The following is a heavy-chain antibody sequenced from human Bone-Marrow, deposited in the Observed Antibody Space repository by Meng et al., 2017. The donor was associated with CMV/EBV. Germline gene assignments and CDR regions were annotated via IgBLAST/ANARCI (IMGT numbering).Heavy chain of an antibody. Sequence: GESLKISCAASGFTFSNAWMSWVRQAPGKGLEWVGRIKSKTDGGTTDYAAPVKGRFTISRDDSKNTLYLQMNSLKTEDTAVYYCTTSPMRWPDYWGQGKLVNVDS. D-gene: IGHD4-23*01. CDR1: GFTFSNAW. V-gene: IGHV3-15*01. CDR3: TTSPMRWPDY. CDR2: IKSKTDGGTT. J-gene: IGHJ4*02.